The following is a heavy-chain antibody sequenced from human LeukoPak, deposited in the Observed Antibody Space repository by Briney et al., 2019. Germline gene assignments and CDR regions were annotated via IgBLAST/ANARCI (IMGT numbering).Heavy chain of an antibody. D-gene: IGHD3-16*01. Sequence: SETLSLTCTVSGASLNSFYWSWLRQPPGKGLEWIGYIYRGNTNYNPSLKSRVSISVDTSKNQFSLNLNSVTASDTVVYYCAIKKGGWFDPWGQGTLVTVSS. CDR2: IYRGNT. V-gene: IGHV4-4*09. CDR1: GASLNSFY. CDR3: AIKKGGWFDP. J-gene: IGHJ5*02.